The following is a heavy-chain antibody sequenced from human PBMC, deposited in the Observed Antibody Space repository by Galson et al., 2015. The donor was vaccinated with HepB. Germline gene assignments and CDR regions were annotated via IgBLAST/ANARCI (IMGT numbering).Heavy chain of an antibody. D-gene: IGHD3-22*01. Sequence: LSLTCGVSGGSISGNNWLSWVRQSPGKGLEWIGEVYHSGSTTYNPSLKSRVTMSVDKSKNHFSLTLRSVTAADTAVYFCARSGYYGIDVFDIWGRGASVLVSS. CDR2: VYHSGST. CDR3: ARSGYYGIDVFDI. V-gene: IGHV4-4*01. J-gene: IGHJ3*02. CDR1: GGSISGNNW.